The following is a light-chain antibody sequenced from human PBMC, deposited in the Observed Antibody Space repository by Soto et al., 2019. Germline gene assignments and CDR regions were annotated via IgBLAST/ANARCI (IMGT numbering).Light chain of an antibody. V-gene: IGKV2-24*01. CDR3: MQATQVPFT. J-gene: IGKJ3*01. CDR1: QSLLHSLGNTY. Sequence: VMTQTPLSSSVTLGQPASISCRSSQSLLHSLGNTYLSWLHQRPGQPPRLLIYKVSHRFRGVPDRFSGSGAGTDFTLTISRVEAEDAGVYYCMQATQVPFTFGPGTKLEI. CDR2: KVS.